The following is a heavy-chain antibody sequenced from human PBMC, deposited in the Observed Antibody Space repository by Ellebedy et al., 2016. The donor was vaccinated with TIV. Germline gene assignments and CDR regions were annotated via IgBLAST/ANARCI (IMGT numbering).Heavy chain of an antibody. Sequence: SETLSLTCTVSGGSISSSDRYWWGWIRQPPGKGLEWIGSASYSVNTYYNPSLKSRVTISLDTPKNQFSLRLTSVTAADTAVYYCARDLVAVADNWFDPWGQGTLVTVSS. D-gene: IGHD6-19*01. CDR3: ARDLVAVADNWFDP. J-gene: IGHJ5*02. V-gene: IGHV4-39*07. CDR2: ASYSVNT. CDR1: GGSISSSDRYW.